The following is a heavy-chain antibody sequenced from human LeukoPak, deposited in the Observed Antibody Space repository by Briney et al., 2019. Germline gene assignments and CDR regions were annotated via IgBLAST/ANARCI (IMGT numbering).Heavy chain of an antibody. CDR1: GFTFSSYA. V-gene: IGHV3-23*01. CDR2: ISGSGGST. J-gene: IGHJ4*01. D-gene: IGHD2-21*01. CDR3: AREGQRLVVAPKPPDY. Sequence: GGSLRLSCAASGFTFSSYAMSWVRQAPGKGLEWVSAISGSGGSTYYADSVKGRFTISRDNSKNTLYLQMNSLRAEDTAVYCCAREGQRLVVAPKPPDYWGQGTLGTVSS.